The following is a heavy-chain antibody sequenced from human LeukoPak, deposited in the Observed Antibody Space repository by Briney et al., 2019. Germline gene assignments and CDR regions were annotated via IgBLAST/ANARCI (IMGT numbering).Heavy chain of an antibody. Sequence: ETLSLTCSISGDSISTYYWSWIRQTPGKGLEWIGYIYYSGDTNYNPSLKSRVTISVDTSKNQFSLKLSSVTAADTAVYYCARDTYSSYPDYWGQGTLVTVSS. D-gene: IGHD6-13*01. V-gene: IGHV4-59*12. J-gene: IGHJ4*02. CDR2: IYYSGDT. CDR3: ARDTYSSYPDY. CDR1: GDSISTYY.